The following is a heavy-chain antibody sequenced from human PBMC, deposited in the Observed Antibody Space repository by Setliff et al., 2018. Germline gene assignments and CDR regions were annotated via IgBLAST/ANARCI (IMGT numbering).Heavy chain of an antibody. Sequence: GGSLRLSCAASGFTFSSYWMSWVRQAPGKGLEWVANIKQDGSEKYYVDSVKGRFTISRDSAKNALYLQMNSLRAEDTAVYYCAKNGFGVVALGVNNWFDPWGQGTLVTVSS. CDR1: GFTFSSYW. CDR2: IKQDGSEK. J-gene: IGHJ5*02. V-gene: IGHV3-7*03. D-gene: IGHD3-10*01. CDR3: AKNGFGVVALGVNNWFDP.